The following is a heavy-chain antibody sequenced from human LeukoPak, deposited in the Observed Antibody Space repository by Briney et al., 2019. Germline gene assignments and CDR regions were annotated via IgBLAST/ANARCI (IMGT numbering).Heavy chain of an antibody. CDR2: ISVYNGNT. CDR1: GYTFINYG. V-gene: IGHV1-18*01. D-gene: IGHD5-18*01. Sequence: ASVHDTCKASGYTFINYGISCVGQAPGQGLAGMGWISVYNGNTNYAQKLQGRVTFTRDTSISTSFMELSSLRSEDTAIYYCAIGRPDTSVTRTYYMDVWGKGTTVTVSS. J-gene: IGHJ6*03. CDR3: AIGRPDTSVTRTYYMDV.